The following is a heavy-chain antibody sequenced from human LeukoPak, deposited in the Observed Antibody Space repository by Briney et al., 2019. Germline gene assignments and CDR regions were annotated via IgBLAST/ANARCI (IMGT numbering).Heavy chain of an antibody. CDR1: GGTFSRYA. Sequence: YSVKVACKASGGTFSRYAISWVRQAPGQGLEWMGRIIPILGIANYAQKFQGRVTMTTDTPTSTAYMDLRSLKSDDTAVYYCAVHDFYSGGYHFDYWGQGTLVTVSS. D-gene: IGHD3-3*01. CDR3: AVHDFYSGGYHFDY. J-gene: IGHJ4*02. CDR2: IIPILGIA. V-gene: IGHV1-69*04.